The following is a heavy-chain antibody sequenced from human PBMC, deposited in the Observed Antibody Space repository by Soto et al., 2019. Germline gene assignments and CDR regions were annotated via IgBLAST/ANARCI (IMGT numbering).Heavy chain of an antibody. CDR1: GFTFSNYW. D-gene: IGHD2-2*01. V-gene: IGHV3-7*01. CDR2: IKPDGTEK. Sequence: GGSLRLSGVMSGFTFSNYWMTWVRQAPGKGLEWVANIKPDGTEKYYVDSVKGRFTISRDNAKNSLFLQMNSLRAEDTAVYYCARDGRYCISTSCYGQYYYGMDVWGQGTTVTVSS. CDR3: ARDGRYCISTSCYGQYYYGMDV. J-gene: IGHJ6*02.